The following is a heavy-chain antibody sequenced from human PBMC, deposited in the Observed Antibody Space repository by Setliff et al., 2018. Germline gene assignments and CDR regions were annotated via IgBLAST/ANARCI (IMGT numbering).Heavy chain of an antibody. V-gene: IGHV4-4*02. CDR2: IFHSGST. CDR3: ASRPSAEFFDY. J-gene: IGHJ4*02. D-gene: IGHD6-25*01. CDR1: GDSVSTGTW. Sequence: LSLTCAVSGDSVSTGTWWSWVRQPPGKGLEWIGEIFHSGSTNYNPSLKSRVTFSVDKSKNQFSLKLTSVTAADTAVYYCASRPSAEFFDYWGQGTVVTV.